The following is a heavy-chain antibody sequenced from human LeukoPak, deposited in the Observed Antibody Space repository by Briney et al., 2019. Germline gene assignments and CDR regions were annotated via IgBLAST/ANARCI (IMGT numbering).Heavy chain of an antibody. D-gene: IGHD4-17*01. V-gene: IGHV4-39*01. CDR1: GGSVNFGSYY. CDR3: ARHYGP. CDR2: IYSSGST. J-gene: IGHJ5*02. Sequence: SETLSLTCTVSGDSVISGGSVNFGSYYWSWIRQPPGKGLEWIGSIYSSGSTYYNPSLKSRVTISVDTSKNQFSLKLTSVTAADTAVYYCARHYGPWGQGTLVTVSS.